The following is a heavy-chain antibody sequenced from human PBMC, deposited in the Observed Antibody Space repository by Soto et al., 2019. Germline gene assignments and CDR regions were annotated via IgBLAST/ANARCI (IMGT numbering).Heavy chain of an antibody. D-gene: IGHD3-22*01. CDR1: GFTFSSYG. CDR3: AKDTAPGITMIVVVTFFDY. CDR2: ISYDGSNK. V-gene: IGHV3-30*18. J-gene: IGHJ4*02. Sequence: QVQLVESGGGVVQPGRSLRLSCAASGFTFSSYGMHWVRQAPGKGLEWVAVISYDGSNKYYADSVKGRFTISRDNSKNTLYLQMNSLRAEDTAVYYCAKDTAPGITMIVVVTFFDYWGQGTLVTVSS.